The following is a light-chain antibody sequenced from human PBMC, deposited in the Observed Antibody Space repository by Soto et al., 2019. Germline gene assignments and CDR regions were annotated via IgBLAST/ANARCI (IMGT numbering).Light chain of an antibody. CDR3: KQYGGSPPFT. CDR1: QSVSSKF. J-gene: IGKJ2*01. CDR2: GAS. Sequence: EIVLTQSPGTLSLSPGERATLSCRTSQSVSSKFLAWYQQKPGQAPRLLIYGASTRATGIPDRFSGSGSGTDFTLTIISLEPEDVAVYYCKQYGGSPPFTFGQGTKLEI. V-gene: IGKV3-20*01.